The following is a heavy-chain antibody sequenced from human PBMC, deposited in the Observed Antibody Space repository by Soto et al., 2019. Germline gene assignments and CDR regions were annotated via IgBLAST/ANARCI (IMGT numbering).Heavy chain of an antibody. CDR2: IKSKTDGGTT. J-gene: IGHJ4*02. Sequence: EVQLVESGGGLVKPGGSLRLSCAASGFTFSNAWMNWVRQAPGKGLEWVGRIKSKTDGGTTDYAAPVKGRFTISRDDSKNTLYLQMNSLKTEDTAVYYCTPRVLLQRGRDYWGQGTLVTVSS. CDR3: TPRVLLQRGRDY. CDR1: GFTFSNAW. D-gene: IGHD1-26*01. V-gene: IGHV3-15*07.